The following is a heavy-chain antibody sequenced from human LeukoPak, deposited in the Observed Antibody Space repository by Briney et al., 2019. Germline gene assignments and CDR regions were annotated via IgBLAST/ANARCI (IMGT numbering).Heavy chain of an antibody. CDR1: GFSFSSYG. J-gene: IGHJ4*02. V-gene: IGHV3-33*01. CDR2: IWYDGTNK. Sequence: GGSLRLSCAASGFSFSSYGMRWVRQAPGKGLEWVAVIWYDGTNKNYADSVKGRFTISRDNSKNTLYLQINSLRAEDTAVYYCARDGPTYCSTTSCYVGDYWGQGTLVTVSS. D-gene: IGHD2-2*01. CDR3: ARDGPTYCSTTSCYVGDY.